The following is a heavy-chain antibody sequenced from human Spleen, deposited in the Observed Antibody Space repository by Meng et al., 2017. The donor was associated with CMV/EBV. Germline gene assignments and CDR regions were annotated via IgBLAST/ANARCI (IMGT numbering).Heavy chain of an antibody. CDR1: GYSFTSHA. Sequence: SGYSFTSHAFSWVRQAPGHGLEWMGWINTKNGLTNYAQTFRDRVTMTTDTSTSTAYLELESLRSGDTAIYYCARHMDSSWSRCGFDSWGQGTLVTVSS. CDR3: ARHMDSSWSRCGFDS. D-gene: IGHD2-2*01. V-gene: IGHV1-18*01. CDR2: INTKNGLT. J-gene: IGHJ4*02.